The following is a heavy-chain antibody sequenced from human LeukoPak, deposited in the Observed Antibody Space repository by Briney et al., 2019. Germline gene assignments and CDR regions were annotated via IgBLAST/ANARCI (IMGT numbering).Heavy chain of an antibody. CDR1: GGSISSHY. V-gene: IGHV4-59*11. J-gene: IGHJ3*02. CDR3: ARRPHDAFDI. CDR2: IYYSGST. Sequence: SETLSLTCTVSGGSISSHYWSWIRQPPGKGLEWIGYIYYSGSTNYNPSLKSQVTISVDTSKNQFSLKLSSVTAADTAVYYCARRPHDAFDIWGQGTMVTVSS.